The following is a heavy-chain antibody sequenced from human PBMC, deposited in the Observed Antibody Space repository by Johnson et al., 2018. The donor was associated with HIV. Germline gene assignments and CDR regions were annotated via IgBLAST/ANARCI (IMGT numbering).Heavy chain of an antibody. CDR2: ISWNSGSI. J-gene: IGHJ3*02. CDR1: GFTFNDYA. CDR3: ARATWSDDAFDI. D-gene: IGHD2-8*01. Sequence: VQLVESGGGLVQPGRSLILSCAASGFTFNDYAMHWVRQAPGKGLEWVSGISWNSGSIGYADSVKGRFTISRDNAKNSLYLQMSSLRAEDTALYYCARATWSDDAFDIWGQGTMVTVSS. V-gene: IGHV3-9*01.